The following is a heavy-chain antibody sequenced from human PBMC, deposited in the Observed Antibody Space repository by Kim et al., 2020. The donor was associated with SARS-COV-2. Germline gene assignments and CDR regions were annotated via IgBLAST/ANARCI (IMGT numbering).Heavy chain of an antibody. CDR3: ARDWSSSWYYY. D-gene: IGHD6-13*01. V-gene: IGHV3-30-3*01. CDR1: GFTFSSYA. J-gene: IGHJ4*02. CDR2: ISYDGSNK. Sequence: GGSLRLSCAASGFTFSSYAMHWVRQAPGKGLEWVAVISYDGSNKYYADSVKGRFTISRDNSKNTLYLQMNSLRAEDTAVYYCARDWSSSWYYYWGQGTLVTVSS.